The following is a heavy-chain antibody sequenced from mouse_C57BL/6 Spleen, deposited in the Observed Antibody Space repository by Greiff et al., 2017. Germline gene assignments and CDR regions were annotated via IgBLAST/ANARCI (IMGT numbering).Heavy chain of an antibody. Sequence: EVKVEESGGGLVKPGGSLKLSCAASGFTFSSYAMSWVRQTPEKRLEWVATISDGGSYTYYPDNVKGRFTISRDNAKNNLYLQMSHLKSEDTAMYYCAREGLLRAWFAYWGQGTLVTVSA. CDR3: AREGLLRAWFAY. CDR2: ISDGGSYT. CDR1: GFTFSSYA. V-gene: IGHV5-4*01. D-gene: IGHD1-1*01. J-gene: IGHJ3*01.